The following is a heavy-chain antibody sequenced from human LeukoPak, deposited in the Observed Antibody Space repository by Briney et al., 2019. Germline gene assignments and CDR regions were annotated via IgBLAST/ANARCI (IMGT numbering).Heavy chain of an antibody. V-gene: IGHV4-39*01. Sequence: SETLSLTCTVSGGSISSSSYYWGWIRQPPGKGLEWSGSIYYSGSTYYNPSLKSRVTISVDTSKKQFTLKLSSVTAAETGVYYWMHKKSFLEWLYDYWGQGPLATVSS. D-gene: IGHD3-3*01. CDR2: IYYSGST. CDR3: MHKKSFLEWLYDY. J-gene: IGHJ4*02. CDR1: GGSISSSSYY.